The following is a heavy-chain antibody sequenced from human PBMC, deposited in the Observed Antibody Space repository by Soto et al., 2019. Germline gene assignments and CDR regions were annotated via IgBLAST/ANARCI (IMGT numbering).Heavy chain of an antibody. CDR2: IYYSGST. CDR3: ARVGYGCGIAY. J-gene: IGHJ4*02. Sequence: QVQLQESGPGLVKPSETLSLTCTVSGGSVSSGSYYWSWIRQPPGKGLEWIGYIYYSGSTNYNPSLKSRATISVDPSKTQFPLKLSSVTAADPAVYYCARVGYGCGIAYWGRGTLVPVSS. D-gene: IGHD5-18*01. CDR1: GGSVSSGSYY. V-gene: IGHV4-61*01.